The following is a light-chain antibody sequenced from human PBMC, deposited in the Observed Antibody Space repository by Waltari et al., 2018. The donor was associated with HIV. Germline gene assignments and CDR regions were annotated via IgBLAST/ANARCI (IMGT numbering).Light chain of an antibody. CDR1: SSDGGGYNY. CDR2: EVS. V-gene: IGLV2-8*01. J-gene: IGLJ2*01. CDR3: SSYAGSNNLGV. Sequence: QSALTQPPTASGSPGQPVTIPCTGTSSDGGGYNYVSWYQQHPGKAPKHMIYEVSKRPSGVPDRFFGAKSGNTASLTVSGLQAEDEADYYCSSYAGSNNLGVFGGGTKLTVL.